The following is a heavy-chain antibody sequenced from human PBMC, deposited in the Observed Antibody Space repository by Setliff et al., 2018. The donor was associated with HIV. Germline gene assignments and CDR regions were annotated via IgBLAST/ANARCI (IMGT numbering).Heavy chain of an antibody. J-gene: IGHJ6*03. CDR2: IYYSGST. CDR1: GASISRTYY. Sequence: NPSETLSLTCTVSGASISRTYYWGWIRQPPGKGLEWLGSIYYSGSTYYNPSLKSRVSLSIDTSKNQFSLKLSSVTAADTAVYYCNIYYYYYMDVWGKGTTVTVSS. V-gene: IGHV4-39*07. CDR3: NIYYYYYMDV.